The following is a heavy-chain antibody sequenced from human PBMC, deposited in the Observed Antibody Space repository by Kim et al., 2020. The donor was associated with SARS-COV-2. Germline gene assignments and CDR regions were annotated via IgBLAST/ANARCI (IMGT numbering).Heavy chain of an antibody. V-gene: IGHV3-33*06. CDR2: SDGSNK. Sequence: SDGSNKDDADSVKCRFTISRDNSKNMLFLQMNSLRAEDTAVYYCANFESWGQGTLVTVSS. CDR3: ANFES. J-gene: IGHJ4*02.